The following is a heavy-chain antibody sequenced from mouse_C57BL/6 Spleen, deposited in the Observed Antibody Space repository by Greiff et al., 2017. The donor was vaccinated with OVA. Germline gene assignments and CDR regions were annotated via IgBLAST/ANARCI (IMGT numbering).Heavy chain of an antibody. CDR2: IYPRDGST. V-gene: IGHV1-85*01. J-gene: IGHJ3*01. D-gene: IGHD2-2*01. CDR1: GYTFTSYD. Sequence: VQLQQSGPELVKPGASVKLSCKASGYTFTSYDINWVKQRPGQGLEWIGWIYPRDGSTKYNEKFKGKATLTVDTSSSTAYMELHSLTSEDSAVYYCARKTMVTTGPGFAYWGQGTLVTVSA. CDR3: ARKTMVTTGPGFAY.